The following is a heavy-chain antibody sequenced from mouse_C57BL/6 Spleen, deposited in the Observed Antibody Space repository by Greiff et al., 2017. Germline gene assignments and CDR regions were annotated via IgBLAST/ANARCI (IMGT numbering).Heavy chain of an antibody. Sequence: VQLQQPGAELVRPGSSVKLSCKASGYTFTSYWMHWVKQRPIQGLEWIGNIDPSDSETHYNQKFKDKATLTVDKSSSTAYMQLSSLTSEDSAVYYCARFYGSSHEGFAYWGQGTLVTVSA. J-gene: IGHJ3*01. V-gene: IGHV1-52*01. CDR3: ARFYGSSHEGFAY. D-gene: IGHD1-1*01. CDR2: IDPSDSET. CDR1: GYTFTSYW.